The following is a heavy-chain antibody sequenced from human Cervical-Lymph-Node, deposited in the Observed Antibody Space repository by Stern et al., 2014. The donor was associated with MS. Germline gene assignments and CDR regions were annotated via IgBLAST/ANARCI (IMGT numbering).Heavy chain of an antibody. V-gene: IGHV1-46*01. CDR3: ARGQRYFDY. CDR1: GYTFTSSS. CDR2: INPSGDST. Sequence: QVQLVQSGPEVKKTGASVKLSCKAPGYTFTSSSMHCVRQAPGQGLEWMGIINPSGDSTTYAPKFQGRVTMTRDTSSSTVYMELSSLGSEDTAVYYCARGQRYFDYWGQGTLVTVSS. J-gene: IGHJ4*02.